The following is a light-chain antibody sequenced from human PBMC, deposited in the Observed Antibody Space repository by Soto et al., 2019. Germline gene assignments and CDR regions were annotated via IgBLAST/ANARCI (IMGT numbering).Light chain of an antibody. CDR3: QSYDSSLSGPWV. CDR1: RSNIGAGYG. Sequence: QLVLTQPPSVSGAPGQRVTMSCTGSRSNIGAGYGVHWYQQLPGTAPKLLIYGNTNRPSGVPDRFSGSKSGTSASLAITGLQAEDEADYYCQSYDSSLSGPWVFGGGTKVTVL. CDR2: GNT. V-gene: IGLV1-40*01. J-gene: IGLJ3*02.